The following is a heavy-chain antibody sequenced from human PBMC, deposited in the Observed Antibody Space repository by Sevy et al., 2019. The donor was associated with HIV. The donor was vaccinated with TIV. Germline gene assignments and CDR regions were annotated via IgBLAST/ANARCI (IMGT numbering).Heavy chain of an antibody. CDR3: ARSFLAQYYFDY. J-gene: IGHJ4*02. D-gene: IGHD6-19*01. CDR1: GYTFTGYY. CDR2: INPNSGGT. V-gene: IGHV1-2*02. Sequence: ASVKVSCKASGYTFTGYYMHWVRQAPGQGLEWMGWINPNSGGTNYAQKFQGRVTMTRDTSISTAYMELSRLRSDDTAVYYCARSFLAQYYFDYWGQGTLVTVSS.